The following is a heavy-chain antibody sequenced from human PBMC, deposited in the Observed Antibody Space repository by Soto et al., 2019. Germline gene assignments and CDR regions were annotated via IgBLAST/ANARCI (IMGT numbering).Heavy chain of an antibody. Sequence: QMQLVQSGAEVKKTGSTVTVSCKALGNTFTYRYLHWVRHAPGQALEWLGWITPFNGDVHYAQKFQERVTITRDRSINTAYMRMSSLRFEDTAMYYCASGGAGSGPFTWELPDHWGQGTLVTVSS. CDR1: GNTFTYRY. CDR2: ITPFNGDV. J-gene: IGHJ4*02. V-gene: IGHV1-45*02. D-gene: IGHD1-26*01. CDR3: ASGGAGSGPFTWELPDH.